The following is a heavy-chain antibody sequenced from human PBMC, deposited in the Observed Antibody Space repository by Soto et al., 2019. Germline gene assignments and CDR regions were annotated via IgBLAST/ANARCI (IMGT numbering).Heavy chain of an antibody. Sequence: PGGSLRLSCAASGFTFSSYAMSWVRQAPGKGLEWVSAISGSGGSTYYADSVKGRFTISRDNSKNTLYLQMNSLRAEDTAVYYCAKPKATIVAVQADMKKTFDYWGQGTLVTVSS. CDR2: ISGSGGST. J-gene: IGHJ4*02. CDR1: GFTFSSYA. D-gene: IGHD2-2*01. CDR3: AKPKATIVAVQADMKKTFDY. V-gene: IGHV3-23*01.